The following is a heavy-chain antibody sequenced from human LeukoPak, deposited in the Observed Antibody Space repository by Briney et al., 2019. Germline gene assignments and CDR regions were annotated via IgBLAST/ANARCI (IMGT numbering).Heavy chain of an antibody. D-gene: IGHD3-10*01. J-gene: IGHJ6*03. CDR3: ARAGYGSGIYMDV. Sequence: PGGSLRLSCAASGFTFSSYWMHWVRQAPGQGLVWVSRINTDGSTTRYADSVKGRFTISRDNAKNTLYLQMNSLRAEDTGVYCCARAGYGSGIYMDVWGKGTTVTISS. V-gene: IGHV3-74*01. CDR1: GFTFSSYW. CDR2: INTDGSTT.